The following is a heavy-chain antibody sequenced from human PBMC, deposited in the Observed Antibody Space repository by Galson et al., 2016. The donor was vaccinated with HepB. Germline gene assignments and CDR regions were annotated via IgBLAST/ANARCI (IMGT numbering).Heavy chain of an antibody. Sequence: SLRLSCAASGFTFRGYGMHWVRQAPGKGLEWVAVISQDGTTSYYADSVRGRFTISRDNSNNTLYLEMNRLRLEDTAVYYCLTSEQPLPFDPWGQGVLVTVSA. CDR3: LTSEQPLPFDP. V-gene: IGHV3-30*03. CDR1: GFTFRGYG. J-gene: IGHJ5*02. CDR2: ISQDGTTS. D-gene: IGHD1-14*01.